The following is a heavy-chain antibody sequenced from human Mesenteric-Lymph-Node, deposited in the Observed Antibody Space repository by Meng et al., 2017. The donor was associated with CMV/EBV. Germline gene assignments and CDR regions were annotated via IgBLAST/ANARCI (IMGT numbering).Heavy chain of an antibody. CDR2: INCYNGNK. V-gene: IGHV1/OR15-2*01. D-gene: IGHD3-3*01. J-gene: IGHJ4*03. CDR3: ARDLDFWSGYYDN. CDR1: GYTFIGYY. Sequence: ASVKVSCKASGYTFIGYYMHWVRQAPGQGLEWMGWINCYNGNKNYAQRFRGRVTMTTDTSTSTAYMELKMLRSDDRAVYFCARDLDFWSGYYDNWGQGTLVTVSS.